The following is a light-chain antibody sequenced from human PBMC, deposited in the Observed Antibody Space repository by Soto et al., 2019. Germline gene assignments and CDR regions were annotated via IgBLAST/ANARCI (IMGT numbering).Light chain of an antibody. CDR1: QSVSSSY. J-gene: IGKJ3*01. CDR2: GAS. Sequence: EIALTQSPGTLSLSPGERATLSCRASQSVSSSYLAWYQQKPGQAPRLLIYGASSRATGIPDMFSGSGAGTDFTLTISSLEPEDFAVYYCQQSGSSLFTFGPGTKVDIK. CDR3: QQSGSSLFT. V-gene: IGKV3-20*01.